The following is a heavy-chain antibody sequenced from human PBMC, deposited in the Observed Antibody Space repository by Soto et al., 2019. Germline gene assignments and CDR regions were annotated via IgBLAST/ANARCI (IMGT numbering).Heavy chain of an antibody. CDR3: AKSKGTAMDILYFDY. V-gene: IGHV3-23*01. CDR2: ISGSGGST. D-gene: IGHD5-18*01. Sequence: EVQLLESGGGLVQPGGSLRLSGAASGFTFSSYAMSLVRQAPGKGLEWVSAISGSGGSTYYADSVKGRFTISRDNSKNTLYLQMNSMRADDTAVYYCAKSKGTAMDILYFDYWGQGTLVTVSP. CDR1: GFTFSSYA. J-gene: IGHJ4*02.